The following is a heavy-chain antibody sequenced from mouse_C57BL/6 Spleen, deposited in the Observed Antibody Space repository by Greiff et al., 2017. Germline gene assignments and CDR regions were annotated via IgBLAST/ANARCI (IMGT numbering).Heavy chain of an antibody. CDR3: ARDDYDGERFAY. J-gene: IGHJ3*01. CDR2: ISYDGSN. CDR1: GYSITSGYY. V-gene: IGHV3-6*01. Sequence: DVQLQESGPGLVKPSQSLSLTCSVTGYSITSGYYWNWIRQFPGNKLEWMGYISYDGSNNYNPSLKNRISITRDTSKNQFFLKLNSVTTEDTATYYCARDDYDGERFAYWGQGTLVTVSA. D-gene: IGHD2-4*01.